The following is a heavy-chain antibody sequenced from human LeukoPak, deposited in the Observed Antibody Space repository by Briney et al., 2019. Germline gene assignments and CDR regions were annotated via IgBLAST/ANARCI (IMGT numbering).Heavy chain of an antibody. CDR3: ARRGGTVVGDTGYHYWYFDN. CDR1: GGSISSYY. D-gene: IGHD5-12*01. J-gene: IGHJ4*02. V-gene: IGHV4-59*08. CDR2: ISDSGST. Sequence: SETLSLTCTVSGGSISSYYWSWVRQFPGKGLEWIGYISDSGSTNYSHSLESRVTISVDTSKNKFFLILSSVTAADTAVYYCARRGGTVVGDTGYHYWYFDNWGQGTLVTVSS.